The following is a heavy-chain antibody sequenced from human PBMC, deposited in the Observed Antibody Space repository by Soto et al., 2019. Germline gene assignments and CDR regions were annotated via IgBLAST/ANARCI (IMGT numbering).Heavy chain of an antibody. CDR3: ARERKSTRYYYYMDV. D-gene: IGHD1-1*01. CDR2: INHSGST. J-gene: IGHJ6*03. Sequence: LSLTCAVYGGSFSGYYWSWIRQPPGKGLEWIGEINHSGSTNYNPSLKSRVTISVDTSKNQFSLKLSSVTAADTAVYYCARERKSTRYYYYMDVWGKGTTVTVSS. V-gene: IGHV4-34*01. CDR1: GGSFSGYY.